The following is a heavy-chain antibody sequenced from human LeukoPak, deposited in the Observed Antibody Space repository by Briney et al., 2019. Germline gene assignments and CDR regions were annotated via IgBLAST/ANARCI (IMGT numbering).Heavy chain of an antibody. J-gene: IGHJ6*02. CDR1: SGSISSSSYY. CDR2: IYYSGST. CDR3: ARGGRYYYYGMDV. V-gene: IGHV4-39*01. D-gene: IGHD6-25*01. Sequence: SETLSLTCTVSSGSISSSSYYWGWVRQPPGKGLGWIGSIYYSGSTYYNPSLKSRVTISVDTSKNQFSRKLSSATAADTAVYYCARGGRYYYYGMDVWGQGTTVTVSS.